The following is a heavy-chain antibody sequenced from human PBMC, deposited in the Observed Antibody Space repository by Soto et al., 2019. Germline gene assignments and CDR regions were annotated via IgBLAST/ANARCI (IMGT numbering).Heavy chain of an antibody. V-gene: IGHV1-69*13. CDR3: ASARTGRWGNDFWKY. J-gene: IGHJ4*02. CDR1: GGTFSSYA. D-gene: IGHD3-3*01. Sequence: SVKVSCKASGGTFSSYAISWVRQAPGQGLEWMGGIIPIFGTANYAQKFQGRVTITADESTSTAYMELSSLRSEDTAVYYCASARTGRWGNDFWKYWGQGTLVTVSS. CDR2: IIPIFGTA.